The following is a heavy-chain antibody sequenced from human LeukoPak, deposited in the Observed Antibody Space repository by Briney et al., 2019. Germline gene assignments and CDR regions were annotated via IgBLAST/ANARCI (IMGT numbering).Heavy chain of an antibody. J-gene: IGHJ4*02. Sequence: PGGTLRLSCSASGFTFTTYGMNWVRQAPGKGLEWVSGICGSGTRTYYADSVKGRLTISRDNSKNTLYLQMNSLRDEDTAVYYCAKDSHWILFDDWGQGTLVTVSS. CDR1: GFTFTTYG. D-gene: IGHD2-2*03. CDR3: AKDSHWILFDD. CDR2: ICGSGTRT. V-gene: IGHV3-23*01.